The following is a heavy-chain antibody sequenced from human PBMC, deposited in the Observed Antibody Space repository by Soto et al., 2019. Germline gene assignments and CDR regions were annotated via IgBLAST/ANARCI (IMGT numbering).Heavy chain of an antibody. J-gene: IGHJ5*02. CDR2: IYYSGST. CDR3: ARDRIAAAGCWFDP. CDR1: GGSISSGGYY. V-gene: IGHV4-31*03. D-gene: IGHD6-13*01. Sequence: QVQLQESGPGLVKPSQTLSLTCTVSGGSISSGGYYWSWIRQHPGKGLEWIGYIYYSGSTYYNPSLKSRVTISVDTSKNQFSLKLSSVTAADTAVYYCARDRIAAAGCWFDPWGQGTLVTVSS.